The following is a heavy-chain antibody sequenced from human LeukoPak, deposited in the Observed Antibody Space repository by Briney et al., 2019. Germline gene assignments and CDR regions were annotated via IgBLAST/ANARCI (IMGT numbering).Heavy chain of an antibody. D-gene: IGHD6-13*01. CDR3: ARIASSWYWFDP. Sequence: PSETLSLTCTVSGGSINSYYWSWIRQPPGKGLEWIGYIYYSGSTNYNPSLKSRVTISVDTSKNQFSLKLSSVTAADTAVYYCARIASSWYWFDPWGQGTLVTVSS. CDR2: IYYSGST. J-gene: IGHJ5*02. V-gene: IGHV4-59*08. CDR1: GGSINSYY.